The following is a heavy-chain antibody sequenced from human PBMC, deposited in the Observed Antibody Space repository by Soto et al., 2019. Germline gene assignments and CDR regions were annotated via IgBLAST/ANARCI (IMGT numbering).Heavy chain of an antibody. CDR2: IYYSGST. CDR1: GGSISSGGGYY. Sequence: PSETLSLTCTVSGGSISSGGGYYWSWIRQLPGKGLEWIGYIYYSGSTYYNPSLKSRLSISLDTSENQFSLKLSSVTAADTAVYYCATTSSYDSSGYYPLGYWGQGALVTVSS. D-gene: IGHD3-22*01. V-gene: IGHV4-31*03. J-gene: IGHJ4*02. CDR3: ATTSSYDSSGYYPLGY.